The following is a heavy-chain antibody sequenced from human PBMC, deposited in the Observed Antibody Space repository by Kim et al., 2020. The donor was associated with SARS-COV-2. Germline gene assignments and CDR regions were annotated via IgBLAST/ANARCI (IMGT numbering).Heavy chain of an antibody. CDR3: AKSSGWYDYYYYGMDV. CDR2: ISGSGGST. J-gene: IGHJ6*02. Sequence: GGSLRLSCAASGFTFSSYAMSWVRQAPGKGLEWVSAISGSGGSTYYADSVKGRFTISRDNSKNTLYLQMNSLRAEDTAVYYCAKSSGWYDYYYYGMDVWGQGTTVTVSS. V-gene: IGHV3-23*01. CDR1: GFTFSSYA. D-gene: IGHD6-19*01.